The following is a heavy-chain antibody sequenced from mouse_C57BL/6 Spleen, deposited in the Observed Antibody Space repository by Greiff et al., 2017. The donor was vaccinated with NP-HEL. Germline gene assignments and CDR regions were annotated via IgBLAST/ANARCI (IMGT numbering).Heavy chain of an antibody. CDR1: GYTFTDYE. D-gene: IGHD2-1*01. CDR2: IDPETGGT. V-gene: IGHV1-15*01. J-gene: IGHJ4*01. Sequence: QVQLQQSGAELVRPGASVTLSCKASGYTFTDYEMHWVKQTPVHGLEWIGAIDPETGGTAYNQKFKGKAILTADKSSSTAYMELRSLTSEDSAVYYCTGNSLYYAMDYWGQGTSVTVSS. CDR3: TGNSLYYAMDY.